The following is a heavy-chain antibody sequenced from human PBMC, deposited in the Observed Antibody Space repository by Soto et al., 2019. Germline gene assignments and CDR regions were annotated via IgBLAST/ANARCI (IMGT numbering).Heavy chain of an antibody. J-gene: IGHJ4*02. D-gene: IGHD6-13*01. CDR2: ISSSGGST. Sequence: GGSLRLSCAASGFTFSSYAMSWVRQAPGKGLEWVSAISSSGGSTYYADSVKGRFTISRDNSKNTLYLQMNSLRAEDTAVYYCAKNGGIAAAGTSFDYWGQGTLVTVSS. CDR1: GFTFSSYA. V-gene: IGHV3-23*01. CDR3: AKNGGIAAAGTSFDY.